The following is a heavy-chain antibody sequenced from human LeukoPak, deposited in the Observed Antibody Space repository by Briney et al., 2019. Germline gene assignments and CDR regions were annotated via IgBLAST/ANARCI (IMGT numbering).Heavy chain of an antibody. CDR2: FYVSRST. CDR1: GASISSYY. CDR3: ARVPCSRSDSCYAHDY. V-gene: IGHV4-59*01. Sequence: SETLSLTCTVSGASISSYYWSWIRQPPGKGLEWLGYFYVSRSTNYNPSLKSRVTISVDTSKNQFSLKLSSVTAADTAVYYCARVPCSRSDSCYAHDYWGQGTLVTVSS. D-gene: IGHD2-2*01. J-gene: IGHJ4*02.